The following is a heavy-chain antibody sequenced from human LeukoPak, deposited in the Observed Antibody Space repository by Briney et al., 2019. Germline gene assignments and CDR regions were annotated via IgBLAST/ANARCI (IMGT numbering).Heavy chain of an antibody. CDR3: ARSDGYKITY. D-gene: IGHD5-24*01. Sequence: PSETLSLTCTVSGGSTSSYYWSWIRQPPGKGLEWIGYIYYSGSTNYNPSLKSRVTIPVDTSKNQFSLKLSSVTAADTAVYYRARSDGYKITYWGQGTLVTVSS. J-gene: IGHJ4*02. CDR2: IYYSGST. CDR1: GGSTSSYY. V-gene: IGHV4-59*01.